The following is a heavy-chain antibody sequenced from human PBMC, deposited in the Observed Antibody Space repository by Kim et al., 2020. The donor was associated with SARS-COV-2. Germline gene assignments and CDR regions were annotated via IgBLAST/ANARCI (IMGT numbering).Heavy chain of an antibody. D-gene: IGHD2-2*01. J-gene: IGHJ6*02. V-gene: IGHV1-69*13. CDR2: IIPIFGTA. CDR3: ARSGWGYCSSTSCRYYYNGMDV. CDR1: GGTFSSYA. Sequence: SVKVSCKASGGTFSSYAISWVRQAPGQGLEWMGGIIPIFGTANYAQKFQGRVTITADESTSTAYMELSSLRSEDTAVYYCARSGWGYCSSTSCRYYYNGMDVWGQGTTVTVSS.